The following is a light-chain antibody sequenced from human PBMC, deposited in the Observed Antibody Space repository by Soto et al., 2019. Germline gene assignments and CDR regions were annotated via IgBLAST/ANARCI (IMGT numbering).Light chain of an antibody. J-gene: IGKJ2*01. V-gene: IGKV1-5*03. Sequence: DIQMTQSPSTLSASVGDRVTITCRASQSISSWLARYQQKPGKAPKLLIYKASSLESGVPSRFSGSGSGTEFTLTISSLQPDDFATYYCQQYNSYWYTFGQGTK. CDR3: QQYNSYWYT. CDR2: KAS. CDR1: QSISSW.